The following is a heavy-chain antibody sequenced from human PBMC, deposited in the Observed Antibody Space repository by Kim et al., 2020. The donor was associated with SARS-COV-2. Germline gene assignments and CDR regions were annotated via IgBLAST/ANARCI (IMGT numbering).Heavy chain of an antibody. CDR2: IYYSGST. CDR3: ARRLSAIIAARTNNWFDP. Sequence: SETLSLTCTVSGGSISSSSYYWGWIRQPPGKGLEWIGSIYYSGSTYYNPSLKSRVTISVDTSKNQFSLKLSSVTAADTAVYYCARRLSAIIAARTNNWFDPWGQGTLVTVSS. CDR1: GGSISSSSYY. V-gene: IGHV4-39*01. D-gene: IGHD6-6*01. J-gene: IGHJ5*02.